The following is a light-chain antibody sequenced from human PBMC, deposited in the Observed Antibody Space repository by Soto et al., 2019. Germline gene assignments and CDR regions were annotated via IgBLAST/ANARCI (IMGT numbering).Light chain of an antibody. CDR3: AAWDDSLSGQV. V-gene: IGLV1-47*01. Sequence: QSVLTQPPSASGTPGQRVTISCSGSSSNIGSNYVYWYQQLPGTAPKLLIYRNNQRPSGVPDRFSGSKSGTSASLAISGLRSGDEADYYCAAWDDSLSGQVFGTGTKLTVL. J-gene: IGLJ1*01. CDR2: RNN. CDR1: SSNIGSNY.